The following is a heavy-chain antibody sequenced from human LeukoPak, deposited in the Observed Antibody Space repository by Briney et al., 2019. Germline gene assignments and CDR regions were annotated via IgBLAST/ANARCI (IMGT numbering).Heavy chain of an antibody. J-gene: IGHJ4*02. CDR3: ARRYQYDKSGHYYDDF. Sequence: SETLSLTCTVSDSSIRRYYWSWLRQAPGKGLEWIGSTHYTEGSTFNPSLKSRVTFSTDTSKNQFFLQLTSVTAADTAIYYCARRYQYDKSGHYYDDFWGQGTLVTVSS. CDR1: DSSIRRYY. V-gene: IGHV4-59*08. D-gene: IGHD3-22*01. CDR2: THYTEGS.